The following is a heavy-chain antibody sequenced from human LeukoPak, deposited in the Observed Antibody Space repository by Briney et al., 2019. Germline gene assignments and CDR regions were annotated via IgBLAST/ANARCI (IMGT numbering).Heavy chain of an antibody. CDR3: ARDLRGVGY. CDR2: ISGSGGST. D-gene: IGHD1-26*01. Sequence: GGSLRLSCAASGFTFSSYAMSWVRQAPGKGLEWVSAISGSGGSTYYADSVKGRFTISRDNAKNSLYLQMNSLRAEDTAVYYCARDLRGVGYWGQGTLVTVSS. J-gene: IGHJ4*02. CDR1: GFTFSSYA. V-gene: IGHV3-23*01.